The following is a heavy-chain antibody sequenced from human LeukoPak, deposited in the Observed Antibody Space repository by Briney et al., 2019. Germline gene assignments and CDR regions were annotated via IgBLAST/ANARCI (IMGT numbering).Heavy chain of an antibody. CDR1: GFTFRSYS. CDR3: ARDLNWSFDY. CDR2: ISGSGSPI. D-gene: IGHD3-3*01. J-gene: IGHJ4*02. Sequence: AGGSLGLSCAASGFTFRSYSMNWVRQAPGKGLEWLSYISGSGSPIDYAGSVKGRFTISRDNDKNSLYLQMNSLRAKDTAVYYCARDLNWSFDYWGQGVLVTVSS. V-gene: IGHV3-48*01.